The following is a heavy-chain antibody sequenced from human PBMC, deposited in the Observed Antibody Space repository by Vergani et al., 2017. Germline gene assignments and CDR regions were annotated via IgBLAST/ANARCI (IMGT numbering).Heavy chain of an antibody. CDR3: ARGRQAYYDFWSGYFSQDGWVRKDDAFDI. J-gene: IGHJ3*02. CDR2: ISAYNGNT. V-gene: IGHV1-18*01. CDR1: GYTFTSYG. D-gene: IGHD3-3*01. Sequence: QVQLVQSGAEVKKPGASVKVSCKASGYTFTSYGISWVRQAPGQGLEWMGWISAYNGNTNYAQKLQGRVTMTTDTSTSTAYMELRSLRSDDTAVYYCARGRQAYYDFWSGYFSQDGWVRKDDAFDIWGQGTMVTVSS.